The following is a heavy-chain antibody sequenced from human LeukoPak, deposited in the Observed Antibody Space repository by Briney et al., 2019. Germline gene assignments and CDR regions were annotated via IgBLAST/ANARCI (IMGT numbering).Heavy chain of an antibody. CDR2: MSGGGVST. V-gene: IGHV3-23*01. CDR3: AKKTSRLGDAFDI. CDR1: GFTFSSYA. J-gene: IGHJ3*02. Sequence: PGGSLRLSCAASGFTFSSYAMSWVRQAPGKGLEWVSTMSGGGVSTHYADSVKGRFTISRDNSKNTLYLQMNSLRAEDTAVYYCAKKTSRLGDAFDIWGQGTMVTVSS. D-gene: IGHD3-22*01.